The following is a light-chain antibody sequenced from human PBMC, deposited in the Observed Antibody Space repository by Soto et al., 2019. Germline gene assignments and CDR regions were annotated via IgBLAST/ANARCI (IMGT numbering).Light chain of an antibody. V-gene: IGKV1-12*01. CDR3: QQRSNWPALT. CDR1: QAIDSW. CDR2: TGS. Sequence: DIQMTQSPSSVSASVGDRVTSTFRASQAIDSWLAWYQQKPGEAPKLLIFTGSLLHSGVPPRFSGSGSGTDFTLTISSLEPEDFAVYYCQQRSNWPALTFGGGTKVDIK. J-gene: IGKJ4*01.